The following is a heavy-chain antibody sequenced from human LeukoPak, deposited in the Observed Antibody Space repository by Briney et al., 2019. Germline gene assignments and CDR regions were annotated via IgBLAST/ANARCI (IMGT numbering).Heavy chain of an antibody. CDR1: GYSFTNFW. CDR3: ARFLGSSSWKHGAEGFDP. J-gene: IGHJ5*02. V-gene: IGHV5-51*01. CDR2: NYSGDADT. D-gene: IGHD6-13*01. Sequence: GESLKISCKGSGYSFTNFWIGWVRQMPGKGLELMGINYSGDADTRYTPSFQGQVTTSADKSISTAYLQWSSLKASDTAMYYSARFLGSSSWKHGAEGFDPWGQGTLVTVSS.